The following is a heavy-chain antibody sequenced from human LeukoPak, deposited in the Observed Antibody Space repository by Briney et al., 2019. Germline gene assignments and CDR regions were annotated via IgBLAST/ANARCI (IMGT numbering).Heavy chain of an antibody. D-gene: IGHD3-10*01. Sequence: SETLSLTCTVSGGSISTSNYYWGWIRQPPGKGLEWIGNIYYSGSTYYNPSLKSRVTISVDTSKNQFSLKLSSVTAADTAVYYCARHLLWFGELYFGGQGTLVTVSS. CDR2: IYYSGST. CDR3: ARHLLWFGELYF. CDR1: GGSISTSNYY. J-gene: IGHJ4*02. V-gene: IGHV4-39*01.